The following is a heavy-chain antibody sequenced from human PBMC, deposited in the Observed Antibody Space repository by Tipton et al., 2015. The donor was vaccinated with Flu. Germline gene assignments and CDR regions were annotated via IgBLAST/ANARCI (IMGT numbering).Heavy chain of an antibody. V-gene: IGHV3-53*01. Sequence: SLRLSCAASGFTVTNNYVTWVRQASGKGLEWVSVIYTAGRTKSADSVKGRFTISRDISKNMVYLQMNNLRVDDTAMYYCARDMGRGYGEWDSWGQGTLVTVSS. D-gene: IGHD3-10*01. CDR2: IYTAGRT. CDR1: GFTVTNNY. J-gene: IGHJ4*02. CDR3: ARDMGRGYGEWDS.